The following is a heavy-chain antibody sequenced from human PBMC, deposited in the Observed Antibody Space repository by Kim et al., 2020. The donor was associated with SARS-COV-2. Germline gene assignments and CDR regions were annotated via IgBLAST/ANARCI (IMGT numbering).Heavy chain of an antibody. CDR2: ISSSGSTI. CDR1: GFTFSSYE. Sequence: GGSLRLSCAASGFTFSSYEMNWVRQAPGKGLEWVSYISSSGSTIYYADSVKGRFTISRDNAKNSLYLQMNSLRAEDTAVYYCARNPLPITMIVVVTTYWYFDLWGRGNLVTVSS. V-gene: IGHV3-48*03. D-gene: IGHD3-22*01. CDR3: ARNPLPITMIVVVTTYWYFDL. J-gene: IGHJ2*01.